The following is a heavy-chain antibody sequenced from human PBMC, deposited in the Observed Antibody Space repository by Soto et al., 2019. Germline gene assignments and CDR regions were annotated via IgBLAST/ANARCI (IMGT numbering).Heavy chain of an antibody. J-gene: IGHJ6*03. CDR3: ARDLSTLYYYYYMDV. CDR1: GYTFTSYG. Sequence: ASVKVSYKASGYTFTSYGISWVRQAPGQGLERMGWISAYNGNTNYAQKLQGRVTMTTDTSTSTAYMELRSLRSDDTAVYYCARDLSTLYYYYYMDVWGKGITVTVSS. CDR2: ISAYNGNT. V-gene: IGHV1-18*01.